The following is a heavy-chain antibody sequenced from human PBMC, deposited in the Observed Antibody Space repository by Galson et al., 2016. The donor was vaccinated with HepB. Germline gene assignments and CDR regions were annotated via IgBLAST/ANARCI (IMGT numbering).Heavy chain of an antibody. CDR3: AKDLFIVTSAGDY. CDR1: GFTLSTSG. J-gene: IGHJ4*02. Sequence: SLRLSCAVSGFTLSTSGMSWVRQAPGKGLEWVSSISSSGDHTYYTDSVKGSFTISRDTSKNTLSLQMNSLRAADTAMYYCAKDLFIVTSAGDYWGQGTLVTVSS. V-gene: IGHV3-23*01. D-gene: IGHD3-16*02. CDR2: ISSSGDHT.